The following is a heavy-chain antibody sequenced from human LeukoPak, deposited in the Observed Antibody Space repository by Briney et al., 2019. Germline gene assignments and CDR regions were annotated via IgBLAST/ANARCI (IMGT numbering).Heavy chain of an antibody. J-gene: IGHJ3*02. D-gene: IGHD3-22*01. CDR2: IYYSGST. CDR1: GGSISSSSSY. Sequence: NCSETVSLTCTVSGGSISSSSSYWAWIRQPPGKGLEWIGGIYYSGSTYYNPSLKSRVTISVDTSKNQFSLKLSSVTAADTAVYYCARHAYYYDRSGSYEAFDIWGQGTMVTVSS. V-gene: IGHV4-39*01. CDR3: ARHAYYYDRSGSYEAFDI.